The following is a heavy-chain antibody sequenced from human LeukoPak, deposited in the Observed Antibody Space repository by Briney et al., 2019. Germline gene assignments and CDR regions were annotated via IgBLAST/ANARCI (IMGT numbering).Heavy chain of an antibody. CDR3: ARASVGDWYFDL. D-gene: IGHD1-26*01. CDR2: IYYSGST. CDR1: GGSISSYY. Sequence: KPSETLSLTCTVSGGSISSYYWSWIRQPPGKGLEWLGYIYYSGSTNYNPSLKSRVTISVDTSKDQFSLKLSSVTAADTAVYYCARASVGDWYFDLWGRGTLVTVSS. J-gene: IGHJ2*01. V-gene: IGHV4-59*08.